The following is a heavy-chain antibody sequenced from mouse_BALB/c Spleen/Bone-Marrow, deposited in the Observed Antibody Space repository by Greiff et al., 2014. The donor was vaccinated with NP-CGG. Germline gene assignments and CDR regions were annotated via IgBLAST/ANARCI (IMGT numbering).Heavy chain of an antibody. CDR2: IDPENGNT. V-gene: IGHV14-1*02. J-gene: IGHJ2*01. Sequence: VQLQQSGAELVRPGALVKLSCKASGFNIKDYYMHWVKQRPEQGLEWIGWIDPENGNTIYDPKFQGKASITADTSSNTAYLQLSSLTSEDTAVYYCARDYYGSKDYWGQGTTLTVSS. D-gene: IGHD1-1*01. CDR1: GFNIKDYY. CDR3: ARDYYGSKDY.